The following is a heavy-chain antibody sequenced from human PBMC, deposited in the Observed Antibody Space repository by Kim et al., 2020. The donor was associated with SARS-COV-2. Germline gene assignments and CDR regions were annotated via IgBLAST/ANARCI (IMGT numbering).Heavy chain of an antibody. D-gene: IGHD6-19*01. J-gene: IGHJ6*03. CDR2: INHSGST. V-gene: IGHV4-34*01. CDR3: ARGTRQWLVRGPYYYYMDV. CDR1: GGSFSAYY. Sequence: SETLSLTCAVYGGSFSAYYWSWIRQPPGKGLEWIGEINHSGSTNYNPSLKSRVTISVDTSKNQLSLKVSSVTAADTAVYYCARGTRQWLVRGPYYYYMDVWGKGTTVTVSS.